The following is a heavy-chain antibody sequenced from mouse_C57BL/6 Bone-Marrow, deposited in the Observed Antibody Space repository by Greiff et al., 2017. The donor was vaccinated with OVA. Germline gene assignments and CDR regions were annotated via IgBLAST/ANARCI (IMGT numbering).Heavy chain of an antibody. CDR1: GFSLTSYG. Sequence: VMLVESGPGLVQPSQSLSITCTVSGFSLTSYGVHWVRQPPGKGLEWLGVIWSGGSTDYNAAFISRLSISKDNSKSQVFFKMNSLQADDTAIYYCAKEGRRGGYFDYWGQGTTLTVSS. CDR3: AKEGRRGGYFDY. D-gene: IGHD2-12*01. V-gene: IGHV2-4*01. CDR2: IWSGGST. J-gene: IGHJ2*01.